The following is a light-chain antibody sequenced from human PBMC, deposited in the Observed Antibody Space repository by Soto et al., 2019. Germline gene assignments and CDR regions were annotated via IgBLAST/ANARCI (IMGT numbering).Light chain of an antibody. CDR1: ETINTK. Sequence: EIVMTQSPATLSVPPGERATLSCRATETINTKLAWYQQKVGQAPRLLIYDVSTRATNIPARFSGSGSGTEFTLTISSLQSEDSAIYYCQQYNNWPPITFGQGTRLEIK. CDR2: DVS. CDR3: QQYNNWPPIT. V-gene: IGKV3-15*01. J-gene: IGKJ5*01.